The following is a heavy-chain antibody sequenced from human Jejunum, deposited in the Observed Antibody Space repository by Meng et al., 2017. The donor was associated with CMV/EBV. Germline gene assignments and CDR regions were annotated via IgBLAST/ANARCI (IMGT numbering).Heavy chain of an antibody. Sequence: ASGFSFNNYWMHWVRQAPGKGLVWVARINTDGTSTTYADSVKGRFTISRDHAKNTVYLQMNSLTAEDTGVYYCANTKYSGTYFDFWGQGTLVTVSS. CDR3: ANTKYSGTYFDF. D-gene: IGHD1-26*01. CDR1: GFSFNNYW. CDR2: INTDGTST. J-gene: IGHJ4*02. V-gene: IGHV3-74*03.